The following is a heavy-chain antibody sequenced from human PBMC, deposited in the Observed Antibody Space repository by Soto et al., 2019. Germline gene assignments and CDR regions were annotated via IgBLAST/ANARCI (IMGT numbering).Heavy chain of an antibody. V-gene: IGHV1-2*04. D-gene: IGHD3-3*01. J-gene: IGHJ5*02. CDR1: GYTFTGYY. Sequence: QVQLVQSGAEVKKPGASVKVSCKASGYTFTGYYMHWVRQAPGQGLEWMGWINPNSGGTNYAQKFQGWVTMTRDTSISTAYMELSRLRSDVTAVYYCARDKSPDFWSGYAFDPWGQGTLVTVSS. CDR2: INPNSGGT. CDR3: ARDKSPDFWSGYAFDP.